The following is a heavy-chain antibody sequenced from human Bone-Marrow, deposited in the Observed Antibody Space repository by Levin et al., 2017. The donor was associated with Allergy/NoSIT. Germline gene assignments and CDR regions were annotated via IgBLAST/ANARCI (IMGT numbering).Heavy chain of an antibody. Sequence: LSLTCAASGFNFDDYAMHWVRQAPGKGLEWVSDITWNSGTIGYADSAKGRFTISRDNAKNSLYLQMNSLRPEDTALYYCVKDRGAGRYYFDDWGQGTLVTVSS. V-gene: IGHV3-9*01. D-gene: IGHD1-1*01. CDR2: ITWNSGTI. CDR1: GFNFDDYA. CDR3: VKDRGAGRYYFDD. J-gene: IGHJ4*02.